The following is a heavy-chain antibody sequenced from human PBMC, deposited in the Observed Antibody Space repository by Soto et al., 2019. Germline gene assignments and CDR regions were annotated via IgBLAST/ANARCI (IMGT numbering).Heavy chain of an antibody. J-gene: IGHJ4*02. Sequence: GSPELSCEVSGLTFNGYYMSWIRQAPGKGLEWIASISTGAFNIYYADSVQGRFTISRDNAKNSMYLEMNNLRGEDTAVYYCAGVTIVQLYFDHWGQGTVVTVSS. CDR3: AGVTIVQLYFDH. CDR1: GLTFNGYY. V-gene: IGHV3-11*01. D-gene: IGHD3-10*01. CDR2: ISTGAFNI.